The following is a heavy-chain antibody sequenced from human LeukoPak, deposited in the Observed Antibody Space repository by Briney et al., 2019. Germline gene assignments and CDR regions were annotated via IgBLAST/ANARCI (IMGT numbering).Heavy chain of an antibody. D-gene: IGHD6-6*01. CDR3: ATGVAAGPFDY. Sequence: SETLFLTCAVYGGSFSGYYWSWIRQPPGKGLEWIGEINHSGSTNYNPSLKRRVTISVDTSKNQFSLKLSSVTAADTAVYYCATGVAAGPFDYWGQGTLVTVSS. CDR2: INHSGST. V-gene: IGHV4-34*01. J-gene: IGHJ4*02. CDR1: GGSFSGYY.